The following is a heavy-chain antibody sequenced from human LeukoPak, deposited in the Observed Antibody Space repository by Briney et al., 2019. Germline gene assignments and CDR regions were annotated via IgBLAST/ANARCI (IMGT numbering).Heavy chain of an antibody. J-gene: IGHJ4*02. Sequence: GGSLSLSCAASGFTFSSYSMNWVRQAPRKGLEWVSSISSSSSYIYYADSVKGRFTISRDNAKNSLYLQMNSLRAEDTAVYYCARGYGSGSYGGPGFDYWGQGTLVTVSS. CDR1: GFTFSSYS. CDR2: ISSSSSYI. CDR3: ARGYGSGSYGGPGFDY. D-gene: IGHD3-10*01. V-gene: IGHV3-21*01.